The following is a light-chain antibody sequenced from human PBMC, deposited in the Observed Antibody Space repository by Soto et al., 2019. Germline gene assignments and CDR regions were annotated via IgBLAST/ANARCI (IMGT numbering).Light chain of an antibody. CDR2: KVS. V-gene: IGKV2-30*01. CDR3: MQNTHWPPRT. Sequence: DVVMTQSPPSLPVTLGQPASISCRSSQSLEYSDGNTYLNWFHQRPGQSPRRLIYKVSNRDSGVPDRFSGSGSGTDFTLRISRVEAEDVGIYYCMQNTHWPPRTFGQGTKVEIK. CDR1: QSLEYSDGNTY. J-gene: IGKJ1*01.